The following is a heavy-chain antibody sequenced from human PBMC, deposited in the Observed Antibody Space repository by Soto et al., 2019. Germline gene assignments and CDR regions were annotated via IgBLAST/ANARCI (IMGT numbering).Heavy chain of an antibody. V-gene: IGHV4-34*01. CDR1: GGSFSGYY. D-gene: IGHD6-19*01. CDR2: INHSGST. J-gene: IGHJ5*02. CDR3: ARTIGAVAGTRFDP. Sequence: SETLSLTCAVYGGSFSGYYWSWIRQPPGKGLEWIGEINHSGSTNYNPSHKSRVTISVDTSKNQFSLKLSSVTAADTAVYYCARTIGAVAGTRFDPWGQGTLVTVSS.